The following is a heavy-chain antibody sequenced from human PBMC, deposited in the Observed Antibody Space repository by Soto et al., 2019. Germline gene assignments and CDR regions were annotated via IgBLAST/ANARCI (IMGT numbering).Heavy chain of an antibody. CDR3: ARAESSGLVAH. J-gene: IGHJ5*02. Sequence: SETLSLTCTVSGGSISGGGYYWSWIRQHPGKGLERIGYIYYSGSTYYNPSLKSRVTISVDTSKNQFSLKLSSVTAADTAVYYCARAESSGLVAHWGQGTLVTVS. D-gene: IGHD3-22*01. V-gene: IGHV4-31*03. CDR1: GGSISGGGYY. CDR2: IYYSGST.